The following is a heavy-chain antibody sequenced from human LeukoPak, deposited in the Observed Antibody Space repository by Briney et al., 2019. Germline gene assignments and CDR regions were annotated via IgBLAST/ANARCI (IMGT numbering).Heavy chain of an antibody. CDR2: IDNSGGYT. Sequence: GGSLRLSCAASGFTFGTYAMSWVRQAPGKGLEWVSTIDNSGGYTYYADSVKGRFTISRDNSKNTLYLQMNSLRAEDTAVYYCAKDVSAGHADAFDIWGQGTMVTVSS. CDR1: GFTFGTYA. V-gene: IGHV3-23*01. J-gene: IGHJ3*02. CDR3: AKDVSAGHADAFDI. D-gene: IGHD5/OR15-5a*01.